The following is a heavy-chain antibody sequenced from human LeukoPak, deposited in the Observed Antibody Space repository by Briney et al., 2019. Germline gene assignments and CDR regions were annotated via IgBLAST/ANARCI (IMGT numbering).Heavy chain of an antibody. CDR1: GGSFSGYY. CDR2: INHSGST. Sequence: SETLSLTCAVYGGSFSGYYWSWIRQPPGKGLEWIGEINHSGSTNYNPSLKSRVTISVDTSKNQFSLKLSSVTAADTAVYYCARHCSSTSCSLDYWGQGTLVTVSS. V-gene: IGHV4-34*01. J-gene: IGHJ4*02. CDR3: ARHCSSTSCSLDY. D-gene: IGHD2-2*01.